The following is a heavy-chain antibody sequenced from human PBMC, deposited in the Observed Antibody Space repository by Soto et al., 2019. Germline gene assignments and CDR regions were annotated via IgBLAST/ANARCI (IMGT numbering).Heavy chain of an antibody. J-gene: IGHJ4*02. CDR2: IWYDGSNK. V-gene: IGHV3-33*01. D-gene: IGHD3-22*01. CDR3: ARTDSSGYRFDY. Sequence: PGGSLRLSCAASGFTFSSYGMHWVRQAPGKGLEWVAVIWYDGSNKYYADSVKGRFTISRDNSKNTLYLQMNSLRAEDTAVYYCARTDSSGYRFDYWGQGTLVTVS. CDR1: GFTFSSYG.